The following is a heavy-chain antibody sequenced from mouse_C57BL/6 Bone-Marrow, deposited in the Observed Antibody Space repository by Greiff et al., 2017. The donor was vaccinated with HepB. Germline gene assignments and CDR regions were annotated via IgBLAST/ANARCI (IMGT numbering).Heavy chain of an antibody. J-gene: IGHJ2*01. D-gene: IGHD1-1*01. CDR1: GFTFTDYY. V-gene: IGHV7-3*01. CDR3: ARYIYSVYFDY. Sequence: EVKLQESGGGLVQPGGSLSLSCAASGFTFTDYYMSWVRQPPGKALEWLGFIRNKANGYTTEYSASVKGRFTISRDNSQSILYLQMNALRAEDSATYYCARYIYSVYFDYWGQGTTLTVSS. CDR2: IRNKANGYTT.